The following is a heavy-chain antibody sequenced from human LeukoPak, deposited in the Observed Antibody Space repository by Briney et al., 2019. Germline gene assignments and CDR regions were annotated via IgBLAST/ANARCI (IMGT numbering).Heavy chain of an antibody. J-gene: IGHJ4*02. V-gene: IGHV3-23*01. CDR1: GIAFSNYA. D-gene: IGHD1-26*01. CDR3: AKVGAGYYPFDY. Sequence: PGGSLRLSCAASGIAFSNYAMSWVRQAPGRGLEWVSVIIDSGGGGGTHYADSVKGRFTISRDDSRDTVYLRMNSLRAEDTAIYYCAKVGAGYYPFDYWDQGTLVTVSS. CDR2: IIDSGGGGGT.